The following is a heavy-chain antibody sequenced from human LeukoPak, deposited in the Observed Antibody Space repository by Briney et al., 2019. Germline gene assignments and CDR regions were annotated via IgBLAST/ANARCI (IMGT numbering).Heavy chain of an antibody. Sequence: GGSLRLSCAASGFTFSSYWMSWVRQAPGKGLEWVANIKQDGSEKYYVDSVKGRFTISRDNAKNSLYLQMNSLRAEDTAVYYCARELNYGSGKRWFDPWGQGTLVTVSS. CDR3: ARELNYGSGKRWFDP. V-gene: IGHV3-7*01. CDR2: IKQDGSEK. D-gene: IGHD3-10*01. CDR1: GFTFSSYW. J-gene: IGHJ5*02.